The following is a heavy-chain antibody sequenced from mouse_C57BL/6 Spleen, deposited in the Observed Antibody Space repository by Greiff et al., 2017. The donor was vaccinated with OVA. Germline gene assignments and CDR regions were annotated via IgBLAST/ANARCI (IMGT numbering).Heavy chain of an antibody. V-gene: IGHV1-81*01. CDR2: IYPRSGNT. CDR1: GYTFTSYG. J-gene: IGHJ2*01. D-gene: IGHD2-4*01. CDR3: DIYYDYDTGYYFDY. Sequence: VQGVESGAELARPGASVKLSCKASGYTFTSYGISWVKQRTGQGLEWIGEIYPRSGNTYYNEKFKGKATLTADKSSSTAYMELRSLTSEDSAVYFCDIYYDYDTGYYFDYWGQGTTLTVSS.